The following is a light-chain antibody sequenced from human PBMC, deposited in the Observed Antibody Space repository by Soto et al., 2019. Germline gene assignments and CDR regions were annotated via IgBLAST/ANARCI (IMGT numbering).Light chain of an antibody. CDR1: QSVSSY. V-gene: IGKV3-11*01. CDR2: DAS. Sequence: EIVLTQSPATLSLSPGNRATLSCRASQSVSSYLAWYQQKPGQAPRLLIYDASTRATGIPARFSGSGSGTDFTLTITGLEPEDFAVYYCQQRSDWPSTVGGGTKVEIK. CDR3: QQRSDWPST. J-gene: IGKJ4*01.